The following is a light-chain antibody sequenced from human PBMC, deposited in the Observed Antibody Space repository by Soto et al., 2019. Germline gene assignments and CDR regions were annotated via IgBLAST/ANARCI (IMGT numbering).Light chain of an antibody. J-gene: IGKJ3*01. Sequence: DIPMTQSPSSLSASVGDRVTITCQASQDISNYLNWYQQKPGKAPKLLIYDASTLETGVPSRFSGSGSGTDFTFTISSLQAEDIATYYCQQYDNLPLTVGPGTKVDIK. V-gene: IGKV1-33*01. CDR2: DAS. CDR1: QDISNY. CDR3: QQYDNLPLT.